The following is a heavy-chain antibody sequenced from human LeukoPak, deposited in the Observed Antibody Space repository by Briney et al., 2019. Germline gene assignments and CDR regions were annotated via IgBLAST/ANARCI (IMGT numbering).Heavy chain of an antibody. V-gene: IGHV3-23*01. CDR3: AKRDLRQKRTEVRFDY. D-gene: IGHD3/OR15-3a*01. J-gene: IGHJ4*02. CDR2: ISGSGGST. CDR1: GFTFSSYA. Sequence: GGSLRLSCAASGFTFSSYAMSWVRQAPGKGLEWVSAISGSGGSTYYADSVKGRFTISRDNSKNTLYLQMNSLRAEDTAVYYCAKRDLRQKRTEVRFDYWGQGTLVTVSS.